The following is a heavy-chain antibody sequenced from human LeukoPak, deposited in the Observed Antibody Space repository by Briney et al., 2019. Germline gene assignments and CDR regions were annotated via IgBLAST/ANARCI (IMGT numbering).Heavy chain of an antibody. CDR3: ARDGGLVGASGAFDY. Sequence: PGGSLRLSCVASGFTFTSYWMSWVRQAPGKGLEWVANIKEDGSAEYYVDSVKGRFTISRDNAKNSLYLQLNSLRAEDTAVYYCARDGGLVGASGAFDYWGQGTLVTVSS. D-gene: IGHD1-26*01. CDR2: IKEDGSAE. J-gene: IGHJ4*02. CDR1: GFTFTSYW. V-gene: IGHV3-7*01.